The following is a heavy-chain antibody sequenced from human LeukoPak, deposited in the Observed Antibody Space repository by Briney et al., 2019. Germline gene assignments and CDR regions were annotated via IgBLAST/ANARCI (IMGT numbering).Heavy chain of an antibody. J-gene: IGHJ4*02. V-gene: IGHV3-23*01. CDR3: ARVVYDFWSAYDY. CDR1: GFTFSSYA. Sequence: GGSLRLSCAASGFTFSSYAMNWVRQAPGKGLEWVSAISGSGGTTYYADSVKGRFTISRDNSKNTLYLQMNSLRAEDTALYYCARVVYDFWSAYDYWGQGTLVTVSS. D-gene: IGHD3-3*01. CDR2: ISGSGGTT.